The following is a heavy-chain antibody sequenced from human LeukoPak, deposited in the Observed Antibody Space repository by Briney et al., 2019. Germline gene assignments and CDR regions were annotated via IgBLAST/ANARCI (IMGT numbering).Heavy chain of an antibody. Sequence: GGSLRLSCAASGFTFSSYAMSWVRQALGKGLEWVSAISGSGGSTYYADSVKGRFTISRDNSKNTLYLQMNSLRAEDTAVYYCASTYYDFWSGYYTGYYYYYGMDVWGQGTTVTVSS. J-gene: IGHJ6*02. V-gene: IGHV3-23*01. D-gene: IGHD3-3*01. CDR1: GFTFSSYA. CDR3: ASTYYDFWSGYYTGYYYYYGMDV. CDR2: ISGSGGST.